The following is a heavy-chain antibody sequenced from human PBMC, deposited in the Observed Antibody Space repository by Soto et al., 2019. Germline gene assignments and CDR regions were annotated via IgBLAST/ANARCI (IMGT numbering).Heavy chain of an antibody. CDR3: ARAVPGAVFDY. CDR1: GGSVSSGSYY. CDR2: IYYSET. J-gene: IGHJ4*02. V-gene: IGHV4-61*01. D-gene: IGHD6-19*01. Sequence: QVQLQESGPGLVKPSETLSLTCTVSGGSVSSGSYYWSWIRQPPGKGLEWIGYIYYSETNYNPSLTSXXTXSXXTSKNQFSLRLSSVTAADTAVYYCARAVPGAVFDYWGQGTLVTVSS.